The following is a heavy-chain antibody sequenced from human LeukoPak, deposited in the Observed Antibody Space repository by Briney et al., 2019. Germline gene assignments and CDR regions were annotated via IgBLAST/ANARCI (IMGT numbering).Heavy chain of an antibody. Sequence: GGSLRLSCAASGFTFSSHGMHWVRQAPGKGLEWVAVISYDGSNKYYADSVKGRFTISRDNSKNTLYLQMNSLRAEDTAVYYCAKEITGTTDYWGQGTLVTVSS. CDR3: AKEITGTTDY. J-gene: IGHJ4*02. CDR1: GFTFSSHG. V-gene: IGHV3-30*18. CDR2: ISYDGSNK. D-gene: IGHD1-20*01.